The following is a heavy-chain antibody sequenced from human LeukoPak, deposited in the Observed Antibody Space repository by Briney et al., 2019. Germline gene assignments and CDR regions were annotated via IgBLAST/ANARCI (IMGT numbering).Heavy chain of an antibody. J-gene: IGHJ4*02. V-gene: IGHV3-23*01. CDR3: AKPPPDSSSWLFDS. Sequence: PGGSLRLSCAASGFTFSSYARSWVRQAQGKGLEWVSTISGSGTSTYYADSVKGRFTISRDSSKNTLYLQMNSLRAEDTAVYYCAKPPPDSSSWLFDSWGQGTLVTVSS. D-gene: IGHD6-13*01. CDR1: GFTFSSYA. CDR2: ISGSGTST.